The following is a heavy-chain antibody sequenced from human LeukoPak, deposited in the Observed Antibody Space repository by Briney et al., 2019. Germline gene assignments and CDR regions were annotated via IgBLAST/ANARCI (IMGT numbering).Heavy chain of an antibody. CDR1: GGTFSSYA. CDR3: ARDHNYYDSSGYSDY. D-gene: IGHD3-22*01. Sequence: SVKVSCKASGGTFSSYAISWVRQAPGQGLEWMGGIIPIFGTANYAQKFQGRVTITTDESTSTAYMELSSLRSDDTAVYYCARDHNYYDSSGYSDYWGQGTLVTVSS. V-gene: IGHV1-69*05. J-gene: IGHJ4*02. CDR2: IIPIFGTA.